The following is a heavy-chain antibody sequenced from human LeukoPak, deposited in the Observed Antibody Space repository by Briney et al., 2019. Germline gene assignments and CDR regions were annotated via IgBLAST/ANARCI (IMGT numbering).Heavy chain of an antibody. CDR1: GGSISSYY. CDR2: IYTSGST. Sequence: SETLSLTCTVSGGSISSYYWSWIRQPAGKGLEWIGRIYTSGSTNYNPSLKSRVTMSVDTSKNQFSPKLSSVTAADTAVYYCARDLPGYSSSWYPRENYYYYGMDVWGQGTTVTVSS. D-gene: IGHD6-13*01. CDR3: ARDLPGYSSSWYPRENYYYYGMDV. J-gene: IGHJ6*02. V-gene: IGHV4-4*07.